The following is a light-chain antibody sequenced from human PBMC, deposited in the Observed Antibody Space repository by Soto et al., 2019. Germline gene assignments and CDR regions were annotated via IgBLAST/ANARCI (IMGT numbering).Light chain of an antibody. CDR3: QQYDTSPWT. CDR2: RAS. J-gene: IGKJ1*01. V-gene: IGKV3-20*01. CDR1: QTINSGY. Sequence: EIVLTQSPGTLSLSPGERDTLSCRATQTINSGYLAWFQQQPGQSPRLLIYRASARATGIPDRFSGSGSGTEFTLTISRLEPEDFAMYFCQQYDTSPWTFGQGTKVEV.